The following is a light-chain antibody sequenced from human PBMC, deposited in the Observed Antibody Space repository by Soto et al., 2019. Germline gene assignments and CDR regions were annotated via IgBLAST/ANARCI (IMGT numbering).Light chain of an antibody. CDR3: QQFDTYPLT. J-gene: IGKJ5*01. CDR1: QGIGSST. V-gene: IGKV1-13*02. CDR2: DVS. Sequence: AIQLTQSPSSLSASVGDRVTITCRASQGIGSSTFAWYQQKAGKAPTLLIYDVSNLQRGVPTRFSGSGSGTDFSLTISSLQPEDFATYYCQQFDTYPLTFGQGTRLVIK.